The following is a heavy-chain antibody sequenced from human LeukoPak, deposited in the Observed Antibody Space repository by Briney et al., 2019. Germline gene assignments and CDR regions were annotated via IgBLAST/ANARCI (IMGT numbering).Heavy chain of an antibody. CDR3: AYLGLSSDWNDVPGPQIDY. CDR1: RFSFSDYY. Sequence: GGSLRLSCAASRFSFSDYYMSWIRQAPGKGLEWVSYIGSSGNTIYYADSVKGRFTISRDNAKNSLYLQMNSLRAEDTAVYYCAYLGLSSDWNDVPGPQIDYWGQGTLVSVSS. J-gene: IGHJ4*02. CDR2: IGSSGNTI. D-gene: IGHD1-1*01. V-gene: IGHV3-11*01.